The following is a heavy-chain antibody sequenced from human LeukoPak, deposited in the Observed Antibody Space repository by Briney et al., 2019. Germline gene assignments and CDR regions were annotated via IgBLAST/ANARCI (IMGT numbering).Heavy chain of an antibody. CDR1: GGSISSSSYY. D-gene: IGHD1-7*01. CDR3: ARRLGKTRPENYNPFDY. J-gene: IGHJ4*02. Sequence: SETLSLTCTVSGGSISSSSYYWGWIRQPPGKGLEWIGSIYYSGGTYYNPSLKSRVTISVDTSKNQFSLKLSSVTAADTAVYYCARRLGKTRPENYNPFDYWGQGTLVTVSS. V-gene: IGHV4-39*01. CDR2: IYYSGGT.